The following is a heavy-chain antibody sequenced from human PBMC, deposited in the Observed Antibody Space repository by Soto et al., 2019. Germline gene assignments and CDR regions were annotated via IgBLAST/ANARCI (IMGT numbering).Heavy chain of an antibody. CDR1: GDSINSDKYY. V-gene: IGHV4-39*01. CDR3: ARLEGLATSSYYFDF. CDR2: IYFRGNT. J-gene: IGHJ4*02. D-gene: IGHD6-6*01. Sequence: QLQLQESGPGLVKPSETLSLTCSVSGDSINSDKYYWGWIRQPPGKCLEWIGSIYFRGNTYYNPSLQTRVTISLDKSKIQFSLKLSAVTAADSAVYFCARLEGLATSSYYFDFWGQGALVTVSS.